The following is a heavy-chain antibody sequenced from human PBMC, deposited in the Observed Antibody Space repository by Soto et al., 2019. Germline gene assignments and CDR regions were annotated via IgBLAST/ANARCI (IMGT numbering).Heavy chain of an antibody. CDR1: GGPYNSFA. CDR3: ARFLGGAGSYYDGQNYNYYNGMDV. J-gene: IGHJ6*02. CDR2: IIPVFGTA. V-gene: IGHV1-69*13. Sequence: SVKVSCKASGGPYNSFAISWVRQAPGQGLEWIGGIIPVFGTATYAQKFKGRVTITSEESTSTAYMELSSLTSEDTAVYYCARFLGGAGSYYDGQNYNYYNGMDVWGQGTTVTVSS. D-gene: IGHD3-10*01.